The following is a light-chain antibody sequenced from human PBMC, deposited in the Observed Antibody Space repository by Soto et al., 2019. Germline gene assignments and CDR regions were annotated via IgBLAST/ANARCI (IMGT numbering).Light chain of an antibody. V-gene: IGLV2-8*01. J-gene: IGLJ1*01. CDR2: EVS. CDR3: SSYAGSNNWN. Sequence: QSALTHPPSASGSPGQSVTISCTGTSSDVGGYNYVSCYQQHPGKAPKLMIYEVSKRPSGVPDRFSGSKSGNTASLTVSGLQAEDEADYYFSSYAGSNNWNFGTGTKLTVL. CDR1: SSDVGGYNY.